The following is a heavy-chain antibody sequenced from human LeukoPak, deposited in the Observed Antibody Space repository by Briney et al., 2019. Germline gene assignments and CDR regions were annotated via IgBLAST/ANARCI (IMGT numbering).Heavy chain of an antibody. Sequence: GGCLRLSCVASGFTFSGYWMRWVRQAPGKGLEWVANIKQDGSEKYYVDSVKGRFTISRDNAKNSLYLQMNSLRAEDTAIYYCARQPFDYWGQGTLVTVSS. V-gene: IGHV3-7*01. J-gene: IGHJ4*02. CDR1: GFTFSGYW. CDR3: ARQPFDY. CDR2: IKQDGSEK.